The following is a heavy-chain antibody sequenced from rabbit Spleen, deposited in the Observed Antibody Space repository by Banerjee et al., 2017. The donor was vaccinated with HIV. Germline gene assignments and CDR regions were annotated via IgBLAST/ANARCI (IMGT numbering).Heavy chain of an antibody. CDR1: GFDFTSDYM. J-gene: IGHJ4*01. Sequence: QEQLKETGGGLVQPGGSLTLSCKASGFDFTSDYMTWVRQAPGKGLEWIAYIYNGDGNTHYASWAKGRFTISKTSSTTVTLQMTSLTAADTATYFCARDKELAIWGYEFDLWGPGTLVTVS. V-gene: IGHV1S45*01. CDR3: ARDKELAIWGYEFDL. CDR2: IYNGDGNT. D-gene: IGHD3-1*01.